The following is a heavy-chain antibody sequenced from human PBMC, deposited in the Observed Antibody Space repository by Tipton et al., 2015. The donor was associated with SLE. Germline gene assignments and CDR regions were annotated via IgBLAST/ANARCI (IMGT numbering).Heavy chain of an antibody. J-gene: IGHJ4*02. CDR1: GYTFTDFG. V-gene: IGHV1-18*01. CDR3: AGGVKYDY. D-gene: IGHD3-16*01. Sequence: QLVQSGAEVRKPGASVTVSCQASGYTFTDFGVTWVRQAPGQGLEWMGWISAYNGNINYAQKFQGRVTMTTNASTSTAYMELRSLRSDDTAIYYCAGGVKYDYWGQGTLITVSS. CDR2: ISAYNGNI.